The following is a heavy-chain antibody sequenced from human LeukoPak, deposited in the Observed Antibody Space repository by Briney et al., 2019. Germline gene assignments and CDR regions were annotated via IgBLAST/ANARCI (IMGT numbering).Heavy chain of an antibody. Sequence: TGGSLRLSCAASGFTFSSYSMNWVRQAPGRGLEWVSSISSSSSYIYYADSVQGRFTISRDNAKNSLDLQMNSLRAEDTAVYYCARDRVVVVPAAIGVDYYYYYMDVWGKGTTVTVPS. J-gene: IGHJ6*03. CDR1: GFTFSSYS. CDR3: ARDRVVVVPAAIGVDYYYYYMDV. V-gene: IGHV3-21*01. D-gene: IGHD2-2*02. CDR2: ISSSSSYI.